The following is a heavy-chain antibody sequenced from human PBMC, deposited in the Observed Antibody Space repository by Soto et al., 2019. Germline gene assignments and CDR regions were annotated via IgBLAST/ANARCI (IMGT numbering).Heavy chain of an antibody. J-gene: IGHJ4*02. V-gene: IGHV3-7*05. CDR3: AISIPIQRGGD. CDR2: INQDGSEK. D-gene: IGHD3-3*02. Sequence: PGGTLRLSCAAAGVDVRIYWISWARQAPGKGLEWVANINQDGSEKYYVDSVKGRFTISRDNAKNSLFLQMNSLRAEDTALYYCAISIPIQRGGDWGQGT. CDR1: GVDVRIYW.